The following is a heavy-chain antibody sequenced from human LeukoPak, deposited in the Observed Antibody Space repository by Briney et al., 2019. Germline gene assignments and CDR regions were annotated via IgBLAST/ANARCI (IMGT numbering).Heavy chain of an antibody. CDR3: AKGDDYGANTRLPKYNWFDP. Sequence: PGGSLRLSCAASGFTFSSYAMHWVRQAQGKGLEWVAFIRYDGNNKNYADSAKGRFTISRDNSKDTLYLQMNSLRAEDTAVYYCAKGDDYGANTRLPKYNWFDPWGQGTLVTVSS. J-gene: IGHJ5*02. V-gene: IGHV3-30*02. D-gene: IGHD4-23*01. CDR2: IRYDGNNK. CDR1: GFTFSSYA.